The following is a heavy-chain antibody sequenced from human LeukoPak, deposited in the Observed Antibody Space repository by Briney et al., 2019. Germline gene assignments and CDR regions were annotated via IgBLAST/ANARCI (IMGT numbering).Heavy chain of an antibody. CDR3: AKDSSSSWFGGDSE. CDR2: ISYDGSNK. J-gene: IGHJ4*02. D-gene: IGHD6-13*01. CDR1: GFTFSYYG. V-gene: IGHV3-30*18. Sequence: GGSLRLSCAASGFTFSYYGLHWVRQAPGKGLEWVALISYDGSNKDYADSVKGRFTISRDNSKNTLYLQMNSLRLEDTAVYYCAKDSSSSWFGGDSEWGQGTLVTVST.